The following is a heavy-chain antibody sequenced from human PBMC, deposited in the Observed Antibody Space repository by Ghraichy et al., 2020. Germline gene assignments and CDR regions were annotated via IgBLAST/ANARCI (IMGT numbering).Heavy chain of an antibody. Sequence: GESLNISCAASGFTFSSYEMNWVRQAPGKGLEWVSYISSSGSTIYYADSVKGRFTISRDNAKNSLYLQMNSLRAEDTAVYYCARTATYYDFWSGYYTAYYYGMDVWGQGTTVTVSS. J-gene: IGHJ6*02. CDR2: ISSSGSTI. V-gene: IGHV3-48*03. D-gene: IGHD3-3*01. CDR3: ARTATYYDFWSGYYTAYYYGMDV. CDR1: GFTFSSYE.